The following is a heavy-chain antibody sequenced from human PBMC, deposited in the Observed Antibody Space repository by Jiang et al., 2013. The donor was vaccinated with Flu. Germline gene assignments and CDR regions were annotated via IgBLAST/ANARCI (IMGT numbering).Heavy chain of an antibody. CDR1: GGSISSGGYY. J-gene: IGHJ6*02. V-gene: IGHV4-31*03. Sequence: GSGLVKPSQTLSLTCTVSGGSISSGGYYWSWIRQHPGKGLEWIGYIYYSGSTYYNPSLKSRVTISVDTSKNQFSLKLSSVTAADTAVYYCARGGGGSYFHGMDVWGQGTTVTVSS. CDR2: IYYSGST. CDR3: ARGGGGSYFHGMDV. D-gene: IGHD1-26*01.